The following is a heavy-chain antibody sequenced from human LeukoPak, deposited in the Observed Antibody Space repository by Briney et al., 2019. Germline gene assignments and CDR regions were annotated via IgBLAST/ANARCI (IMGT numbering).Heavy chain of an antibody. CDR2: ISAYNGNT. CDR3: ARSLVTTSFRYYYYYMDV. V-gene: IGHV1-18*01. Sequence: ASVKVSCKASGYTFTSYGISWVRQAPGQGLEWMGRISAYNGNTNYAQKLQGRVTMTTDTSTSTAYMELRSLRSDDTAVYYCARSLVTTSFRYYYYYMDVWGKGTTVTVSS. CDR1: GYTFTSYG. D-gene: IGHD4-11*01. J-gene: IGHJ6*03.